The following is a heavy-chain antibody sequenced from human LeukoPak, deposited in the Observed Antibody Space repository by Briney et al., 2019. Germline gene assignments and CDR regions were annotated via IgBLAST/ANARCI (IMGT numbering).Heavy chain of an antibody. J-gene: IGHJ4*02. V-gene: IGHV3-74*01. Sequence: AGGSLRLSCVASGFTFNSYWMNWVRQAPGKGLVWVSHMSSDGTITSYADSVKGRFTISRDNAKNTLFLQMNSLRAEDTALYYCAKDKRFSSGLDYWGQGTLVTVSS. D-gene: IGHD6-19*01. CDR1: GFTFNSYW. CDR3: AKDKRFSSGLDY. CDR2: MSSDGTIT.